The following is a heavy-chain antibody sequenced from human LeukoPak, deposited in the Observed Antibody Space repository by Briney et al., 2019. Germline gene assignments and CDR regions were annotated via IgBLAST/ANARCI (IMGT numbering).Heavy chain of an antibody. J-gene: IGHJ4*02. CDR1: GFTVSSNY. Sequence: GGSLRLSCAASGFTVSSNYMSWVRQAPGKGLEWVSVIYSGGSTYYADSVKGRFTISRDNSKNTLYLQMNSLRAEDTAVYYCASFGVVVPAAMGYWGQGTLVTVSS. D-gene: IGHD2-2*01. CDR2: IYSGGST. CDR3: ASFGVVVPAAMGY. V-gene: IGHV3-53*01.